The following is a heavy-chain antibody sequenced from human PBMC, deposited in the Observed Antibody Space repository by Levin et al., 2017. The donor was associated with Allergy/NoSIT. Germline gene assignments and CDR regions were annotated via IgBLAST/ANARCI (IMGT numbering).Heavy chain of an antibody. J-gene: IGHJ4*02. CDR2: ISDSGGST. CDR3: ANDKGCCSGWCEY. D-gene: IGHD6-13*01. V-gene: IGHV3-23*01. CDR1: GFTFSTHA. Sequence: GGSLRLSCAASGFTFSTHAMSWVRQAPGKGLEWVSTISDSGGSTYYAESVKGRFAISRDNSKNALYRKRNSLTVEETALYYCANDKGCCSGWCEYWGQGTLVTVSS.